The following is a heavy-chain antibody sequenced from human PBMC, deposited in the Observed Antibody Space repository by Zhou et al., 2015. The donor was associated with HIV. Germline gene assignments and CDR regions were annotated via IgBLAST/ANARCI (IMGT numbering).Heavy chain of an antibody. CDR2: INPSGGST. V-gene: IGHV1-46*01. CDR3: ARDFGGSFRKFDY. J-gene: IGHJ4*02. CDR1: GYTFTTYF. D-gene: IGHD1-26*01. Sequence: QVQLVQSGAQVKKPGASVKVSCKASGYTFTTYFIHWVRQAPGQGLDWLGMINPSGGSTSYAQKFQGRVTMTRDTSTSTVYMQLSSLRSDDTGVYYCARDFGGSFRKFDYWGQGTLVTVSS.